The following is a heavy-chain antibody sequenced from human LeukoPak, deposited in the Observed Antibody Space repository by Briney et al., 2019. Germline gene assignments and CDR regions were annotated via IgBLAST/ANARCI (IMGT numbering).Heavy chain of an antibody. CDR3: RAYYYYYGMDV. J-gene: IGHJ6*04. V-gene: IGHV3-49*04. Sequence: GGSLRLSCTASGFTFGDYAMSWVRQAPGKGLEGVGFIRSKAYGGPTEYAASVKGRFTISRDDSKSIAYLQMNSLKTEDTAVYYCRAYYYYYGMDVWGKGTTVTVSS. CDR1: GFTFGDYA. CDR2: IRSKAYGGPT.